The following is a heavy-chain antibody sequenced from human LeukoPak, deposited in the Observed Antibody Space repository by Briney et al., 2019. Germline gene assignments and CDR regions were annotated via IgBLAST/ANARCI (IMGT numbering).Heavy chain of an antibody. CDR3: ASARGYSYGYDY. CDR2: IDYSGST. CDR1: GGSISSYY. Sequence: KASETLSLTCTVPGGSISSYYWSWLRQPPGKGLEWIGYIDYSGSTNYNPSLKSRVTISVDTSKNQFSLTLSSVTAADTAVYYCASARGYSYGYDYWGQGTLVTVSS. V-gene: IGHV4-59*01. J-gene: IGHJ4*02. D-gene: IGHD5-18*01.